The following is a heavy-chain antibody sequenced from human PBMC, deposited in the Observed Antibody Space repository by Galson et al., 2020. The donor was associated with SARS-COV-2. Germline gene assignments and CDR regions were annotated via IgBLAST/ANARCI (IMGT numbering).Heavy chain of an antibody. CDR1: GDSVSGYY. J-gene: IGHJ3*01. V-gene: IGHV4-59*08. D-gene: IGHD1-26*01. Sequence: SETLSLTCTVSGDSVSGYYWSWIRQPPGKGLEWIAYIYSSGNTTYNPSLHSRVTLSVDTPKNQVSLKVRSVAAADTAVYFCARHRGNFYTQAFCLWGEGTLVTVSS. CDR3: ARHRGNFYTQAFCL. CDR2: IYSSGNT.